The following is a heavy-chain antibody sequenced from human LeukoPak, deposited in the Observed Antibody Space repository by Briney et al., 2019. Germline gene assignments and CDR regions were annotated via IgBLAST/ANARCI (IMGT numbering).Heavy chain of an antibody. V-gene: IGHV4-59*01. CDR2: IYYSGSA. Sequence: SETLSLTCTVSGGSISSYYWSWIRQPAGQGLEWIGYIYYSGSANYNPSLKSRVTISVDTSKNQFSLKLSSVTAADTAVYYCARDMGLFIVWGQGTLVTVSS. J-gene: IGHJ4*02. CDR1: GGSISSYY. CDR3: ARDMGLFIV. D-gene: IGHD3-16*02.